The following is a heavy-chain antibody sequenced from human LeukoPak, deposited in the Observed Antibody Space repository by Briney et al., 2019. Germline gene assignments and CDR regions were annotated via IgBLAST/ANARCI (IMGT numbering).Heavy chain of an antibody. Sequence: GGSLRLSCAASGFTVSTNYMNWVRQAPGKGLEWVSILYSGSDTYYADSVKGRFTISSDSSKNILSLQMNNLRAEDTAVYYCARVGDHFHWYLDLGGRGTLVTVSS. CDR2: LYSGSDT. V-gene: IGHV3-53*01. D-gene: IGHD3-10*01. CDR1: GFTVSTNY. CDR3: ARVGDHFHWYLDL. J-gene: IGHJ2*01.